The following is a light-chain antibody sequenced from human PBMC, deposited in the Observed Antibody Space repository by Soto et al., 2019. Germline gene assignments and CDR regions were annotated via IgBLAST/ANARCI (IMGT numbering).Light chain of an antibody. CDR1: QSISSY. J-gene: IGKJ5*01. CDR2: AAS. CDR3: QQFNSYPQT. V-gene: IGKV1-39*01. Sequence: DIQRTQSPSSLSASVGDRVTITCRASQSISSYLNWYQQKPGKAPKLLIYAASSLQSGVPSRFSGNGSEAEFTLTISSLQPEDFATYYCQQFNSYPQTFGQGTRLEIK.